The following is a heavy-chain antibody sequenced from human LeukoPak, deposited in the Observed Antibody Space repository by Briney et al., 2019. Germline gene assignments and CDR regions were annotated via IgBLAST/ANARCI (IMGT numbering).Heavy chain of an antibody. J-gene: IGHJ4*02. Sequence: PSGTLSLTCAVSGGSISSSNWWSWVRRPPGKGLEWIGVIYHSGSTNYNPSLKSRVTISVDKSKNQFSLKLSSVTAADTAVYYCARSPDDYGDYVRDYWGQGTLVTVSS. CDR3: ARSPDDYGDYVRDY. D-gene: IGHD4-17*01. CDR1: GGSISSSNW. V-gene: IGHV4-4*02. CDR2: IYHSGST.